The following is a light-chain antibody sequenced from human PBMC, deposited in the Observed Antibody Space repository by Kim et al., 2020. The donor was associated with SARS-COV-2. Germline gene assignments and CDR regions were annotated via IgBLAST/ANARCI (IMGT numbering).Light chain of an antibody. V-gene: IGLV1-40*01. Sequence: QSVLTQPPSVSGAPGQTVTLSCTGSSSNIGAGHDVSWYQQFPGTAPKLLIFPNTNRPSGVPDRFSASRSGTSASLAITGLQAEEEADYYCQSFDNSLSAYVFGPGTKVTVL. CDR2: PNT. J-gene: IGLJ1*01. CDR1: SSNIGAGHD. CDR3: QSFDNSLSAYV.